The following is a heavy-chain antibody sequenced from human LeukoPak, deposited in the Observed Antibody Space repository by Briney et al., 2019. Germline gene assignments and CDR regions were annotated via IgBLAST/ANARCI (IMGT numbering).Heavy chain of an antibody. CDR1: GFTFSSYG. Sequence: GRSLRLSCAASGFTFSSYGMHWVRQAPGKGLEWVAAISYDGSNKYYADFVKGRFAISRDNSKNTLYLQMNSLRAEDTAVYYCAKVPSSTSAYYYYGMDVWGQGTTVTVSS. CDR3: AKVPSSTSAYYYYGMDV. J-gene: IGHJ6*02. V-gene: IGHV3-30*18. D-gene: IGHD2-2*01. CDR2: ISYDGSNK.